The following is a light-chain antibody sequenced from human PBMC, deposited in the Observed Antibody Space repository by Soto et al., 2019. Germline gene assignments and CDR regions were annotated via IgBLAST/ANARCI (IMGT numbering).Light chain of an antibody. J-gene: IGLJ1*01. V-gene: IGLV1-47*02. Sequence: QSVLAQPPSASGTPGQRVIIACSVSSSNIGSNYVFWYQHLPGMAPQLLIYSDNQRPSGVPDRFSGSKSGTSASLAISGLRSEDEADYYCAAWDDTLSGYVFGTGTKVTVL. CDR2: SDN. CDR3: AAWDDTLSGYV. CDR1: SSNIGSNY.